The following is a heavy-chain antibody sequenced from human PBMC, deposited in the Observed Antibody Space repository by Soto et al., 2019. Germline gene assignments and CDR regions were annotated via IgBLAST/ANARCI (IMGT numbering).Heavy chain of an antibody. CDR3: ARDPGSSSDS. Sequence: PSQTLSLTCAISGDSVSSNNAAWNLIRQSPSRGLEWLGRTYYRSKWYNDYAVSVKSRIIINPDTSKNQFSLHLNSVTPEDTAVYYCARDPGSSSDSWGQGTLVTVPQ. CDR1: GDSVSSNNAA. D-gene: IGHD6-6*01. J-gene: IGHJ4*02. V-gene: IGHV6-1*01. CDR2: TYYRSKWYN.